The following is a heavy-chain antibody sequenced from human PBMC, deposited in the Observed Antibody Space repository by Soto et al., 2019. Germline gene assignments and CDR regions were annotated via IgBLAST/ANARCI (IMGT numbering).Heavy chain of an antibody. D-gene: IGHD6-19*01. Sequence: SETLSLTCTVSGGSISSSSYYWGWIRQPPGKGLEWIGSIYYSGSTYYNKSLKNRVTISVDTSKNQLSLKLSSVTAADTDVYYCARQLAVAGYYYYYGMDVWGQGTTVTVSS. CDR2: IYYSGST. CDR1: GGSISSSSYY. CDR3: ARQLAVAGYYYYYGMDV. J-gene: IGHJ6*02. V-gene: IGHV4-39*01.